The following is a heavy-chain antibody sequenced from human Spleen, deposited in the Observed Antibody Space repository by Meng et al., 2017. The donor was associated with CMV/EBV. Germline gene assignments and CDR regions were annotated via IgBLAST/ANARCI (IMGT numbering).Heavy chain of an antibody. D-gene: IGHD3-22*01. Sequence: GGSLRLSCAASGFTFSDYYMSWIRQAPGKGLEWVANIKEDGNEEYYVDSVKGRFTISRDNAKNSLYLQMNSLRAEDTAVYYCARLKHYHDSSDYYYYYGLDVWGQGTTVTVSS. CDR3: ARLKHYHDSSDYYYYYGLDV. J-gene: IGHJ6*02. V-gene: IGHV3-7*01. CDR2: IKEDGNEE. CDR1: GFTFSDYY.